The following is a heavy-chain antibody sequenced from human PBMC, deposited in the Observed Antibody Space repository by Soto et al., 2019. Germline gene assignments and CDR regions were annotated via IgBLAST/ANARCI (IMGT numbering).Heavy chain of an antibody. CDR2: ISHHGLKE. D-gene: IGHD1-26*01. Sequence: GGSLRLSCVASGFTFRYYVMHWVRQSPGKGLEWVAGISHHGLKEHYADSVKGRFTISRDNSKKTVYLQLNSLRGDDTAVYYCAKDWVGGSNKYYFEYWGQGTLVTVSS. J-gene: IGHJ4*02. CDR3: AKDWVGGSNKYYFEY. CDR1: GFTFRYYV. V-gene: IGHV3-30*18.